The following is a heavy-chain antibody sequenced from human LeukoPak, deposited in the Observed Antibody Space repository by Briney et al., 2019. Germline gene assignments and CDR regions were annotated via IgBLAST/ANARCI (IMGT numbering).Heavy chain of an antibody. CDR3: AKKDRGYYYDSSGSPFDYFDY. CDR1: GFTFSSYA. Sequence: GGSLRLSCAASGFTFSSYAMSWVRQAPGKGLEWVSAISGSGGSTYYADSVKGRFTISRDNSKNTLYLQVNSLRAEDTAVYYCAKKDRGYYYDSSGSPFDYFDYWGQGTLVTVSS. V-gene: IGHV3-23*01. J-gene: IGHJ4*02. D-gene: IGHD3-22*01. CDR2: ISGSGGST.